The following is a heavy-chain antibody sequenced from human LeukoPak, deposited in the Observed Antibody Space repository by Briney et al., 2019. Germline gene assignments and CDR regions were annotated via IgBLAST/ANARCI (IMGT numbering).Heavy chain of an antibody. CDR1: GFTFSSYA. CDR2: ISPDGGTT. V-gene: IGHV3-64*01. D-gene: IGHD3-9*01. CDR3: AKDRYDILTGPPDY. J-gene: IGHJ4*02. Sequence: GGSLRLSCAASGFTFSSYAIHWVRQAPGKGLEYVSAISPDGGTTYYANSVKGRFTISRDNAKNSLYLQMNSLRAEDTALYYCAKDRYDILTGPPDYWGQETLVTVSS.